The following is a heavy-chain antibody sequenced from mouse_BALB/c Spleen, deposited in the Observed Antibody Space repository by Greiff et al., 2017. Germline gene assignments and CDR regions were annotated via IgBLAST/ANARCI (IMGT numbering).Heavy chain of an antibody. D-gene: IGHD1-1*01. CDR1: GFTFSSSG. CDR2: INSNGGST. Sequence: VSLVESVGGFVQPGGSLTLSCAASGFTFSSSGMSWVSQTPDKRLELVATINSNGGSTYYPDSVKGRFTLSRDNAKNTLYLQMSSLKSEDTAMYYCARGDDYGPSDYWGQGTTLTVSS. J-gene: IGHJ2*01. V-gene: IGHV5-6-3*01. CDR3: ARGDDYGPSDY.